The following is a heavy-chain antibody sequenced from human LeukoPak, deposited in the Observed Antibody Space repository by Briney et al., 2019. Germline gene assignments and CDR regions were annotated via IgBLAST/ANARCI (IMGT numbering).Heavy chain of an antibody. CDR3: TRPNPHFDY. CDR2: IRDKANSYTT. D-gene: IGHD1-14*01. V-gene: IGHV3-72*01. CDR1: GFTFSSHV. J-gene: IGHJ4*02. Sequence: PGGSLRLSCAASGFTFSSHVMHWVRQAPGKGLEWVGRIRDKANSYTTEYAASVKGRFTISRDDSKNSVYLQMNSLKTEDTAVYYCTRPNPHFDYWGQGTLVTVSS.